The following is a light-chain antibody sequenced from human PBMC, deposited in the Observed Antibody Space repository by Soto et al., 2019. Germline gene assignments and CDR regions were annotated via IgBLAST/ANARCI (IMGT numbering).Light chain of an antibody. CDR2: DVN. V-gene: IGLV2-14*03. CDR1: GNDVGGYTF. CDR3: CSYTATTTYV. J-gene: IGLJ1*01. Sequence: QSALTQPASVSGSPGQSISISCTGTGNDVGGYTFVSWYQQHPDKVPKLVIFDVNRRPSGVSDRFSGSKSVNAASLTISGLRAEDEADYYCCSYTATTTYVFGTGTKVTVL.